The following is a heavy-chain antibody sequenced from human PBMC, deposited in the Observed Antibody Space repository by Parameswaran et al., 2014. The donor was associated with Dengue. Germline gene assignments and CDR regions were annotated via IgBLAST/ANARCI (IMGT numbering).Heavy chain of an antibody. J-gene: IGHJ6*02. D-gene: IGHD6-6*01. CDR3: AKGETSSSPVDYYYYYGMDV. Sequence: ISVARWIRQSPSRGLEWLGRTYYRSKWYNDYAVSVKSRITINPDTSKNQFSLQLNSVTPEDTAVYYCAKGETSSSPVDYYYYYGMDVWGQGTTVTVSS. CDR1: ISVA. V-gene: IGHV6-1*01. CDR2: TYYRSKWYN.